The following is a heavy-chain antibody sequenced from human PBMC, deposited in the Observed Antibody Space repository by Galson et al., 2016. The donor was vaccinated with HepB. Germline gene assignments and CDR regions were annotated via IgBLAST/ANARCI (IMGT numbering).Heavy chain of an antibody. Sequence: SLRLSCAASGFTFSTFAMNWVRQAPGKGLEWVSTISGSGGSTYSADSVKGRFTISRDNSKNTLYLQMNSLRADDTAVYYCPGIFGVVIMWEHWFDHWGQGTLVAVSS. CDR3: PGIFGVVIMWEHWFDH. CDR1: GFTFSTFA. V-gene: IGHV3-23*01. J-gene: IGHJ5*02. D-gene: IGHD3-3*01. CDR2: ISGSGGST.